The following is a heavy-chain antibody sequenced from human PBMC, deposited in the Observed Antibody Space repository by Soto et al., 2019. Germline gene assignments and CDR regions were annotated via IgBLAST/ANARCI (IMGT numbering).Heavy chain of an antibody. V-gene: IGHV3-23*01. J-gene: IGHJ4*02. CDR3: AKVPASLKTFDY. CDR2: VSGNGAVT. D-gene: IGHD2-2*01. Sequence: EVQLLDSGGGLAQPGGSLRLSCAASGFTFGNYAMNWVRQAPGKGLEWVSTVSGNGAVTYYADSVKGRFTISRDNSRSTLYLQMNNLRAEDTAICFCAKVPASLKTFDYWGQGTLVTVSS. CDR1: GFTFGNYA.